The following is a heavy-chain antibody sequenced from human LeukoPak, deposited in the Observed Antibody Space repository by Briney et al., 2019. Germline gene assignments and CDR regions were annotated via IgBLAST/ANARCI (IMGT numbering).Heavy chain of an antibody. D-gene: IGHD3-10*01. J-gene: IGHJ5*02. Sequence: GGSLRLSCAASGFTFSSYSMNWVRQAPGKGLEWVSYISSSGTTIYYADSVRGRFTISRDNAKNSLYLQMNSLRAEDTAVYHCAMTPKITMVRGVKGPWFDPWGQGTLVTVSS. CDR3: AMTPKITMVRGVKGPWFDP. CDR1: GFTFSSYS. CDR2: ISSSGTTI. V-gene: IGHV3-48*04.